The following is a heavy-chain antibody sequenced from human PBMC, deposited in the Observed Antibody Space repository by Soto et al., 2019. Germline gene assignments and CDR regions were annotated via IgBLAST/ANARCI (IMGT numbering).Heavy chain of an antibody. CDR1: GFTFDDYT. J-gene: IGHJ4*02. V-gene: IGHV3-43*01. CDR2: ISWDGGST. D-gene: IGHD3-3*01. Sequence: GGSLRLSCAASGFTFDDYTMHWVRQAPGKGLEWVSLISWDGGSTYYADSVKGRFTISRDNSKNSLYLQMNSLRTEDTALYYCAKGNDFWSGFIYWGQGTLVTVSS. CDR3: AKGNDFWSGFIY.